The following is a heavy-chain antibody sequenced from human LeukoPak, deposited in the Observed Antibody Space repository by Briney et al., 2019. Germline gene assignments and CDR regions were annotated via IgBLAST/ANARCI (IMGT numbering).Heavy chain of an antibody. CDR2: LSSSGNTM. Sequence: GGSLRLSCVASGFTFSSYEMNWVRQAPGKGLEWVSYLSSSGNTMYYADSVKGRFTISRDNAKNSLYLQMNSLRAEDTAVYYCARALDYYDSSGYYSGLDYWGQGTLVTVSS. J-gene: IGHJ4*02. D-gene: IGHD3-22*01. V-gene: IGHV3-48*03. CDR1: GFTFSSYE. CDR3: ARALDYYDSSGYYSGLDY.